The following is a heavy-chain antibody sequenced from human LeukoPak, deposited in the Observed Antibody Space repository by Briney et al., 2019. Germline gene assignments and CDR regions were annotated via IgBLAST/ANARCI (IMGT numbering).Heavy chain of an antibody. J-gene: IGHJ4*02. CDR3: AKDGPAPSMPTVTSDN. CDR2: IAYDGSVK. CDR1: GFTFIHFG. D-gene: IGHD4-17*01. V-gene: IGHV3-30*02. Sequence: GGSLRLSCAASGFTFIHFGMHWVRLAPGRGLEWVAFIAYDGSVKYYADSVKGRFIISRDNSKSTLDLEMNTMKTEDTAVYYCAKDGPAPSMPTVTSDNWGQGTLVTVSS.